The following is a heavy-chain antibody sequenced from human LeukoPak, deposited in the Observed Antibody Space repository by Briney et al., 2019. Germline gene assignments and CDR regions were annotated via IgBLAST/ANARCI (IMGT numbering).Heavy chain of an antibody. D-gene: IGHD3-22*01. Sequence: PSGTLSLTCAVSGGSISSSNWWSWVRQPPGKGLEWIGEIYHSGSTNYNPSLKSRVTISVDKSKNQFSLKLSSVTAADTAVYYCARKERGVYYYDSSGPLDYWGQGTLVTVSS. CDR3: ARKERGVYYYDSSGPLDY. CDR1: GGSISSSNW. V-gene: IGHV4-4*02. CDR2: IYHSGST. J-gene: IGHJ4*02.